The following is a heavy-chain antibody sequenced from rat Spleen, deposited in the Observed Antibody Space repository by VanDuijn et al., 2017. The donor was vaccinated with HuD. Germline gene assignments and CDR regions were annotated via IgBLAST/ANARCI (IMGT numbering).Heavy chain of an antibody. CDR2: IIYDGSRI. CDR3: VRRHYGYTDYFDY. J-gene: IGHJ2*01. D-gene: IGHD1-9*01. V-gene: IGHV5-17*01. Sequence: EVQLVESGGGLVQPGNSLKLSCAASGFTFSDYAMAWVRQSPKKGLEWVATIIYDGSRIYYRDSVKGRFTISRDNADSTLYLQVDSLRSEDTATFYCVRRHYGYTDYFDYWGQGVMVTVSS. CDR1: GFTFSDYA.